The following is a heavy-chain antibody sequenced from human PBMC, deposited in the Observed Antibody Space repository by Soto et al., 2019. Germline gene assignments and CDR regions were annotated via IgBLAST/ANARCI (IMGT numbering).Heavy chain of an antibody. V-gene: IGHV3-7*05. Sequence: EVQLVESGGGLVQPGGSLGLSCAASGFTFRDYWMTWVRQAPGKGLECVANIKTDGSEKYYVDPVKGRFTISRDNAKNSLYLQMNSLRAEDTAVYYCASSMGRGGNDYWGQGTLVTVSS. CDR3: ASSMGRGGNDY. CDR2: IKTDGSEK. D-gene: IGHD3-10*01. CDR1: GFTFRDYW. J-gene: IGHJ4*02.